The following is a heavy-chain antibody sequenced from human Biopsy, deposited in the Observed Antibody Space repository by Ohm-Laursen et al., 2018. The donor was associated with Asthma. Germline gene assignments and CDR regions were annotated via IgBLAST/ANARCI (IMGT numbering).Heavy chain of an antibody. Sequence: SLRLSCTASGFTFSHYGMHWVRQAPGKGLEWIAVISFDGKNKYYGDSVQGRLTVSRDNSNNTLFLQMNRLRGEDSALYFCAKDQRYKVQGPFFYGMDVWGQGTTVTVSS. V-gene: IGHV3-30*19. J-gene: IGHJ6*02. CDR2: ISFDGKNK. CDR1: GFTFSHYG. D-gene: IGHD1-14*01. CDR3: AKDQRYKVQGPFFYGMDV.